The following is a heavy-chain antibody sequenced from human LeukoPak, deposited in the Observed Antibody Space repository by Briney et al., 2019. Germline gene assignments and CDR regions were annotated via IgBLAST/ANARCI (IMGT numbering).Heavy chain of an antibody. V-gene: IGHV3-21*01. CDR3: ARSITIFGVVIIPDYYFDY. CDR1: GFTFSSYS. CDR2: ISSSSSYI. Sequence: GGSLRLSCAASGFTFSSYSMNWVRQAPGKGLEWVSSISSSSSYIYYADSVKGRFTISRDNAKNSLYLQMNSLRAEDTAVYHCARSITIFGVVIIPDYYFDYWGQGTPVTVSS. J-gene: IGHJ4*02. D-gene: IGHD3-3*01.